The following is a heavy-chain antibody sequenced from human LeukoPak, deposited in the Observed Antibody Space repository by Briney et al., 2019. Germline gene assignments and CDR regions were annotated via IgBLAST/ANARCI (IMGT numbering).Heavy chain of an antibody. Sequence: PGRSLRLSCAASGLIFSRDGMHWVRQAPGKGLEWVAVISDDGNIKYYADSVKGRFTISRDNSKNTLFLQMNSLRTDDTAVYYCATEVGRTVFEYWGQGTPVTVSS. J-gene: IGHJ4*02. CDR1: GLIFSRDG. CDR2: ISDDGNIK. D-gene: IGHD1-26*01. V-gene: IGHV3-30*03. CDR3: ATEVGRTVFEY.